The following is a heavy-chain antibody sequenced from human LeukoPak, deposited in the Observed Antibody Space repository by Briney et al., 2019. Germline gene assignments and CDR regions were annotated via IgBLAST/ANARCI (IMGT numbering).Heavy chain of an antibody. Sequence: SETLSLTCAVYGGSFSGYYWSWIRQPPGKGLEWIGEINHSGSTNYNPSLKSRVTISVDTSKNHFSLKLSSVTAADTAVYYCARFGSLREPILDYWGQGTLVTVSS. J-gene: IGHJ4*02. CDR3: ARFGSLREPILDY. CDR1: GGSFSGYY. D-gene: IGHD3-16*01. CDR2: INHSGST. V-gene: IGHV4-34*01.